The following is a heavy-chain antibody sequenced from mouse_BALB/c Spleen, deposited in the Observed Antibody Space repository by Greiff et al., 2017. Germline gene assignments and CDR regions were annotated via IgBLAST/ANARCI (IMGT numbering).Heavy chain of an antibody. Sequence: VQLQQSGPELVRPGVSVKISCKGSGYTFTDYAMHWVKQSHAKSLEWIGVISTYYGNTNYNQKFKGKATLTVDKSSSTAYMELARLTSEDSAIYYCARGITTATPYYFDYWGQGTTLTVSS. CDR2: ISTYYGNT. J-gene: IGHJ2*01. CDR1: GYTFTDYA. V-gene: IGHV1-67*01. CDR3: ARGITTATPYYFDY. D-gene: IGHD1-2*01.